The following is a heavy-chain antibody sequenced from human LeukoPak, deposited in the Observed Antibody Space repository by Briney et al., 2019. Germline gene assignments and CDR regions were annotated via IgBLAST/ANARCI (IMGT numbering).Heavy chain of an antibody. Sequence: GGSLRLSCAASGFTFSSYAMSWVRQAPGKGLEWVSAISGSGGSTYYADSVKGRFTISRDNSKNTLYLQMNSLRAEDTAVYYCAKHWSARAGATTDDAFDIWGQGTMVTVSS. D-gene: IGHD1-26*01. CDR3: AKHWSARAGATTDDAFDI. CDR1: GFTFSSYA. CDR2: ISGSGGST. V-gene: IGHV3-23*01. J-gene: IGHJ3*02.